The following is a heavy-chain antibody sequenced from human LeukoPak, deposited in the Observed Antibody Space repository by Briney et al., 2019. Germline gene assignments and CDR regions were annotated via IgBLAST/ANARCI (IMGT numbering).Heavy chain of an antibody. CDR1: GFTFSSYA. V-gene: IGHV3-23*01. CDR3: AKDDGGGSGWYWVEDHIFDY. D-gene: IGHD6-19*01. Sequence: PGGSLRLSCAASGFTFSSYAMSWVRQAPGKGLEWVSAISGSGGSTYYADSVKGRFTISRDNSKNTLYLQMNSLRAEDTAVYYCAKDDGGGSGWYWVEDHIFDYWGQGTLVTVSS. J-gene: IGHJ4*02. CDR2: ISGSGGST.